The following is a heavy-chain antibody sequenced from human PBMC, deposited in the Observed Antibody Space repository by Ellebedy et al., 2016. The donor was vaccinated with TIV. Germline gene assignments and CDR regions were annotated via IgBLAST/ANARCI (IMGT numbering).Heavy chain of an antibody. J-gene: IGHJ5*02. V-gene: IGHV4-59*08. CDR1: GASITTYW. Sequence: SETLSLTCTVSGASITTYWWTWIRQPPGKGLEWIGYISNRGSTNYNPSLKSRVTISADMSKNQFSLKLSSVTAADTAVYYCARNNYTSGTWGQGTLVSVSS. CDR2: ISNRGST. D-gene: IGHD2-2*02. CDR3: ARNNYTSGT.